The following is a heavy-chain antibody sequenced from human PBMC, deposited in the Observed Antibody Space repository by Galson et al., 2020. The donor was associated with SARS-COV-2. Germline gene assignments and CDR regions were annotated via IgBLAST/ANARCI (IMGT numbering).Heavy chain of an antibody. J-gene: IGHJ5*02. D-gene: IGHD2-15*01. CDR2: IYYSGST. Sequence: SETLSLTCTVSGGSISSSSYYWGWIRQPPGKGLEWIGSIYYSGSTYYNPSLKSRVTISVDTSKNQFSLKLSSVTAADTAVYYCARQVRAAATPWWFDPWGQGTLVTVSS. CDR3: ARQVRAAATPWWFDP. CDR1: GGSISSSSYY. V-gene: IGHV4-39*01.